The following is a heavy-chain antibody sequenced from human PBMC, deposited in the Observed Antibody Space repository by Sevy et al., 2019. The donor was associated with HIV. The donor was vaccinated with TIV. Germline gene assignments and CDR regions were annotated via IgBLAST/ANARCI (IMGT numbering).Heavy chain of an antibody. J-gene: IGHJ4*02. Sequence: GGSLRLSCAASGFTFSRYWMHWVRQAPGKGLVWVSRINSDGSNIDYADSVKGRFTISRDNAKNTVSLQMDSLRAEDTAVYYCVREGATGNDHFDYWGQGTLVTVSS. D-gene: IGHD1-1*01. CDR1: GFTFSRYW. V-gene: IGHV3-74*01. CDR2: INSDGSNI. CDR3: VREGATGNDHFDY.